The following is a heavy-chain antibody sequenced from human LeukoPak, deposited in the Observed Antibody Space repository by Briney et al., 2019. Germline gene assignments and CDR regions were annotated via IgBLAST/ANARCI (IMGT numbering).Heavy chain of an antibody. J-gene: IGHJ4*02. V-gene: IGHV4-59*01. CDR3: ARDLPTIHIIDY. CDR1: GGSISSYY. D-gene: IGHD1-14*01. CDR2: IYYSGST. Sequence: SETLSLTCTVSGGSISSYYWSWIRQPPGKGLEWIGYIYYSGSTNYNPSLKSRVTISVDTSKNQFSLKLSSVTAADTALYYCARDLPTIHIIDYWGQGTLVTVSS.